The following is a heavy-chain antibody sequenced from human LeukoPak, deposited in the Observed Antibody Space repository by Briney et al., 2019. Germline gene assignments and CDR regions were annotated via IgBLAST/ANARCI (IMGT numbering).Heavy chain of an antibody. CDR2: ISGSGGST. CDR1: GFTFSTYA. J-gene: IGHJ6*02. V-gene: IGHV3-23*01. D-gene: IGHD3-10*01. CDR3: AKSGGLSGSGRLAMDV. Sequence: KPGGSLRLSYAASGFTFSTYAMSWVRLAPGKGLEWVSGISGSGGSTYYADSVKGRFTSSRDNSNNTLYVQMNSLRVEDTAVYYCAKSGGLSGSGRLAMDVWGQGTTVTVS.